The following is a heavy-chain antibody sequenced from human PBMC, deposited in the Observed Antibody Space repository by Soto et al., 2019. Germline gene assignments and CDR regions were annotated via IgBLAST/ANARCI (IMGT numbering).Heavy chain of an antibody. D-gene: IGHD3-9*01. CDR2: SNDRGSI. V-gene: IGHV4-34*01. J-gene: IGHJ2*01. Sequence: QVQLQQWGAGPLRPLETLSLTCGVSGGSFSGYYWAWIRQSPGKGLEWIGESNDRGSINYNPSLKSRVSISVDTSKNHYSMSLRSVTAADMAVYCCARDSHDILTGPPWVWYFDLWGRGTLVTVSS. CDR3: ARDSHDILTGPPWVWYFDL. CDR1: GGSFSGYY.